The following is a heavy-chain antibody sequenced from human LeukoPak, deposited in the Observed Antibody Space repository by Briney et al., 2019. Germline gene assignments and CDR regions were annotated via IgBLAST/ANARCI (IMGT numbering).Heavy chain of an antibody. CDR1: GFTFSSYG. D-gene: IGHD1-26*01. J-gene: IGHJ4*02. Sequence: GGSLRLSCAASGFTFSSYGMSWVRQAPGKGLEWVSAISGSGGSTYYADSVKGRFTISRDNSKNTLYLQMNSLRAEDTAVYYCTKAGYSGSYEDYWGQGTLVTVSS. CDR3: TKAGYSGSYEDY. CDR2: ISGSGGST. V-gene: IGHV3-23*01.